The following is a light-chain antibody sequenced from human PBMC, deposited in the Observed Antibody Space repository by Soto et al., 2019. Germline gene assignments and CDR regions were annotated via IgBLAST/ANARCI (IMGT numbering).Light chain of an antibody. V-gene: IGKV2-30*01. CDR2: QVS. CDR1: QSLVYSDGNTY. Sequence: DVVMTHSPLSLPFTLVQPASISCRYRQSLVYSDGNTYLSWFQQRPGQSPRRLLSQVSNRDSGVPDRFSGSGSGTDFTLKISSVEADDVAVYYCMQNTHWPITFGQGTRLEIK. J-gene: IGKJ5*01. CDR3: MQNTHWPIT.